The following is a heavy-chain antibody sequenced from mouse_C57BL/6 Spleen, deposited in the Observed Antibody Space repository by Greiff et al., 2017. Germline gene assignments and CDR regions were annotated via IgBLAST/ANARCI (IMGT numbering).Heavy chain of an antibody. V-gene: IGHV1-69*01. CDR2: IDPSDSYT. Sequence: QVQLQQPGAELVMPGASVKLSCKASGYTFTSYWMHWVKQRPGQGLEWIGEIDPSDSYTNYNQKFKGKSTLTVDKSSSTAYMQLSSLTSEDAAVYYCARYDYGWGQGTLVTVSA. CDR1: GYTFTSYW. D-gene: IGHD1-1*02. CDR3: ARYDYG. J-gene: IGHJ3*01.